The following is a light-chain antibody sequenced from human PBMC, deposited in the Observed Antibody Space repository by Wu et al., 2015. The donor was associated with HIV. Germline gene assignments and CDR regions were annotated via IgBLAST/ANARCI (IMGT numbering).Light chain of an antibody. CDR1: QTFNDW. Sequence: DIQMTQSPSTLSASLGDRVTLTCRASQTFNDWLAWYQQKPGKAPKLLIYKASILETGVPSRFSGSGSGTEFTLTINSLQPDDFATYYCQQYNIGFTFGPGTKMDLK. CDR2: KAS. V-gene: IGKV1-5*03. J-gene: IGKJ3*01. CDR3: QQYNIGFT.